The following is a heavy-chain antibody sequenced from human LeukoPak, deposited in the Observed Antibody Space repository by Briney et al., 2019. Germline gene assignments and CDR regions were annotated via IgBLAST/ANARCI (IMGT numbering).Heavy chain of an antibody. CDR2: IRSKTNSYAT. D-gene: IGHD4-23*01. CDR1: GFTLSDSA. Sequence: GGSLKLSCAASGFTLSDSAMHWVRQTSDKGLEWVGRIRSKTNSYATEYAASVKGRFTISRDDSKNTIYLQMNSLKTEDRAVYYGARHMDPDFGDKKLFDYWGLGTQVTVSS. CDR3: ARHMDPDFGDKKLFDY. J-gene: IGHJ4*02. V-gene: IGHV3-73*01.